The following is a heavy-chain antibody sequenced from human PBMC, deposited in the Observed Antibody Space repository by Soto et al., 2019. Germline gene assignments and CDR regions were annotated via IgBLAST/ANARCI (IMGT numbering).Heavy chain of an antibody. CDR2: ISGSGGST. CDR1: GFTFSSYA. CDR3: AKVFGQWLVRAPLDY. D-gene: IGHD6-19*01. Sequence: LRLSCAASGFTFSSYAMSWVRQAPGKGLEWVSAISGSGGSTYYADSVKGRFTISRDNSKNTLYLQMNSLRAEDTAVYYCAKVFGQWLVRAPLDYWGQGTLVTVSS. V-gene: IGHV3-23*01. J-gene: IGHJ4*02.